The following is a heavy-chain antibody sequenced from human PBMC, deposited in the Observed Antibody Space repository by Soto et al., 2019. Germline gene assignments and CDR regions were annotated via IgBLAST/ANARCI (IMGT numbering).Heavy chain of an antibody. CDR2: IDPSDSYT. CDR3: ARRDCSGGSCNYYYGMDV. Sequence: PGESLKISCKGSGYSFTSYWISWVRQMPGKGLEWMGRIDPSDSYTNYSPSFQGHVTISADKSISTAYLQWSSLKASDTAMYYCARRDCSGGSCNYYYGMDVWGQGTTVTVSS. CDR1: GYSFTSYW. D-gene: IGHD2-15*01. J-gene: IGHJ6*02. V-gene: IGHV5-10-1*01.